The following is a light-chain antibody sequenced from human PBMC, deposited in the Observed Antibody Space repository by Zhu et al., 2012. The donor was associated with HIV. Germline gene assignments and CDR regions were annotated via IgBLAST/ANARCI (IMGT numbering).Light chain of an antibody. Sequence: IWMTQSPSLLSASTGDRVIISCRLSQGISSSLAWYQQKPGKAPQLLIYAASTLESGVPSRFSGSGSGTDFTLTISRLQSEDFATYYCQQYYSFPRTFGQGTKVEIK. V-gene: IGKV1D-8*04. CDR1: QGISSS. J-gene: IGKJ1*01. CDR2: AAS. CDR3: QQYYSFPRT.